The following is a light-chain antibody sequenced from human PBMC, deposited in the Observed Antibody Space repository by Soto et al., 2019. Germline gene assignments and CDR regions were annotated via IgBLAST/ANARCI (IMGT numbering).Light chain of an antibody. V-gene: IGLV2-8*01. J-gene: IGLJ2*01. CDR2: EVT. CDR3: SSYAGTNNVV. CDR1: SSDVGGYNY. Sequence: QSALTPPPSASGSPGQSVTISCTGTSSDVGGYNYVSWYRQHPGKAPKVMIYEVTKRPSGVPDRFSGSKSGNTASLTVSGLQAEDEADYYCSSYAGTNNVVFGGGTQLTVL.